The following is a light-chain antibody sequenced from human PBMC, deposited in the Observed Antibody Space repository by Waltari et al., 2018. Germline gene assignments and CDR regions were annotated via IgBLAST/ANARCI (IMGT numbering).Light chain of an antibody. V-gene: IGKV3-20*01. Sequence: EVVLTQSPGPLSLSPGAIAIPSCRASHRVSSTYLAWYHQKPGQAPKLLIYGASTRATGIPDRFSGSGSGTDFTLTISRLEPEDFAVYYCQHYGASSWTFGQGTKVEIK. CDR2: GAS. CDR1: HRVSSTY. J-gene: IGKJ1*01. CDR3: QHYGASSWT.